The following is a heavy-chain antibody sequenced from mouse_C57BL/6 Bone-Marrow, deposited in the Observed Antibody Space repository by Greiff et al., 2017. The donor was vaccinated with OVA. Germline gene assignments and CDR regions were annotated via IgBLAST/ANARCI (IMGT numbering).Heavy chain of an antibody. V-gene: IGHV1-50*01. CDR2: IDPSDSYT. Sequence: QVQLQQPGAELVKPGASVKLSCKASGYTFTSYWMQWVKQRPGQGLEWIGEIDPSDSYTNYNQKFKGKATLTVDTSSRPAYMQLSSLTSEDSAVYYCARESPNYYGSSPFAYWGQGTLVTVSA. J-gene: IGHJ3*01. CDR1: GYTFTSYW. D-gene: IGHD1-1*01. CDR3: ARESPNYYGSSPFAY.